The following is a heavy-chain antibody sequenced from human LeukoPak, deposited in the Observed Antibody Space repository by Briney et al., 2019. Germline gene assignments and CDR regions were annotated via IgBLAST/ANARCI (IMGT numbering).Heavy chain of an antibody. CDR3: ARVDCSSTSCYEFDY. Sequence: GGSLRLSRAASVCTFSDYYISWICQAPGKGGEWVSYIRSSGSTIYYADPVKGRFTIYRDNAKNSLYLQMNSLRAEDTAVYYCARVDCSSTSCYEFDYWGQGTLVTVSS. CDR2: IRSSGSTI. CDR1: VCTFSDYY. J-gene: IGHJ4*02. V-gene: IGHV3-11*04. D-gene: IGHD2-2*01.